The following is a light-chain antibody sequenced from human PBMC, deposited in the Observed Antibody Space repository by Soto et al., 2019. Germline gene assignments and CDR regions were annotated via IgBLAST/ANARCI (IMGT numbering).Light chain of an antibody. CDR3: QQSYSTPRYT. CDR1: QSISSY. J-gene: IGKJ2*01. V-gene: IGKV1-39*01. CDR2: DAS. Sequence: DIQMTQSPASLSASVGDRVTITCRASQSISSYLNWYQQKPGKAPKLLIYDASSLQSSVPSRCSGSGAATDFTLTISSLQPEDFETYYCQQSYSTPRYTFGQGTKLEIK.